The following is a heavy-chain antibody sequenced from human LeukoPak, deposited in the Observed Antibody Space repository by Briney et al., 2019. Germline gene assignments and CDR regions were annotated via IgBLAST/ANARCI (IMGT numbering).Heavy chain of an antibody. CDR2: IKQDGNEK. CDR3: AGYASGTGYYGTDV. D-gene: IGHD3-10*01. CDR1: GFSFSSLW. V-gene: IGHV3-7*01. Sequence: GGSLRLSCAASGFSFSSLWMSWVRQAPGKGLEWVANIKQDGNEKYYVDSVKGRFTISRDNAKNSLYLQMNSLRAEDTAVYYCAGYASGTGYYGTDVWGQGTTVTVSS. J-gene: IGHJ6*02.